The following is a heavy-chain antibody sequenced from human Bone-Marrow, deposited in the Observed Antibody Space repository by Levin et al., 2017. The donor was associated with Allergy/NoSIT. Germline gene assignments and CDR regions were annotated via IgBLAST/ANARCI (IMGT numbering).Heavy chain of an antibody. Sequence: GGSLRLSCAASGFTFDDYAMHWVRQAPGKGLEWVSGISWNSGSIGYADSVKGRFTISRDNAKNSLYLQMNSLRAEDTALYYCAKSYPTRVAARPAFDYWGQGTLVTVSS. V-gene: IGHV3-9*01. D-gene: IGHD6-6*01. CDR1: GFTFDDYA. CDR3: AKSYPTRVAARPAFDY. J-gene: IGHJ4*02. CDR2: ISWNSGSI.